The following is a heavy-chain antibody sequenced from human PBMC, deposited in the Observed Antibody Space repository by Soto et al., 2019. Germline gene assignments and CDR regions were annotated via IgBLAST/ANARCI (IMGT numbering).Heavy chain of an antibody. Sequence: QVQLVQSGAEVRKPGASVKVSCKASGYTFLSYGITWVRQAPGQGLEWMGWINAYDGNTNYAQKLQGRVTMTTDTSQTTAYMELRSLRSDDTAVYYCARSPRSGSRFDYWGQGTLVTVSS. D-gene: IGHD1-26*01. J-gene: IGHJ4*02. CDR3: ARSPRSGSRFDY. V-gene: IGHV1-18*01. CDR1: GYTFLSYG. CDR2: INAYDGNT.